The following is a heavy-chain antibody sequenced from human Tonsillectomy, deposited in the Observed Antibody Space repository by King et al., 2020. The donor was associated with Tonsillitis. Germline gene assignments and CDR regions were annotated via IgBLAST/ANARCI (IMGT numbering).Heavy chain of an antibody. CDR2: IWYDGSNT. CDR1: GFTFSSYG. V-gene: IGHV3-33*08. CDR3: ARDPGINSSSWYVPDYYYYYYMDV. D-gene: IGHD6-13*01. J-gene: IGHJ6*03. Sequence: VQLVESGGGVVQPGRSLRLSCAASGFTFSSYGMHWVRQAPGKGLEWVAVIWYDGSNTYYADSVKGRFTISRDNSKNTLYLQMNSLRAEDTAVYYCARDPGINSSSWYVPDYYYYYYMDVWGKGTTVTVSS.